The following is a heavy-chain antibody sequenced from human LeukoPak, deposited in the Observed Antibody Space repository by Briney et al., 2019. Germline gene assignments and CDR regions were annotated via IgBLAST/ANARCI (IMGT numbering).Heavy chain of an antibody. CDR2: IRSKPNDNSA. J-gene: IGHJ4*02. CDR1: GFTFSDHY. CDR3: ARGMVGSNYFDY. V-gene: IGHV3-72*01. Sequence: PGGSLRPSCAASGFTFSDHYIDWVRQAPGKGLEWVGRIRSKPNDNSAEYAASVKGRFTLSRDDSNYSLYLQMNSLKTEDTAVYYCARGMVGSNYFDYWGQGTLVTVAS. D-gene: IGHD1-26*01.